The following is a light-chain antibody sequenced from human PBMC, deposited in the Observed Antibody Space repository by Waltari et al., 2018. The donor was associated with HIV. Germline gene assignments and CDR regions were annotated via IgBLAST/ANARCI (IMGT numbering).Light chain of an antibody. CDR2: ATS. CDR1: QNIYSY. V-gene: IGKV1-9*01. J-gene: IGKJ4*01. Sequence: DIQLTQSPSFLSASVGDRVTITCRASQNIYSYLAWYQQKPGRAPQVLIYATSTLQSGVPSRFSGSGSGTEFALTIPNLQPDDFATYYCQQVNGYPLTFGGGTKVEIK. CDR3: QQVNGYPLT.